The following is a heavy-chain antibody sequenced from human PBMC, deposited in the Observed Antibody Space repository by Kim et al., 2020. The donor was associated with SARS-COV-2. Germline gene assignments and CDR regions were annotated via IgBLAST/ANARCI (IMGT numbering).Heavy chain of an antibody. V-gene: IGHV3-49*03. CDR2: IRSKAYGGTT. D-gene: IGHD1-26*01. Sequence: GGSLTLSCTASGFTFGDHAMRWLRQAPGKGLEWVGFIRSKAYGGTTEYAASVKGRFTISRDDSKSIAYLQMNSLKTEDTAVYYCTSLGISVGGGATPHWYYGMDVWGQWTTVSVSS. CDR1: GFTFGDHA. CDR3: TSLGISVGGGATPHWYYGMDV. J-gene: IGHJ6*02.